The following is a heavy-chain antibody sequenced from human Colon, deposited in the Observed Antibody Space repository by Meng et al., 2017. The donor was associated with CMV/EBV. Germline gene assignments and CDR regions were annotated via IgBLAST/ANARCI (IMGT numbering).Heavy chain of an antibody. D-gene: IGHD6-25*01. V-gene: IGHV1-2*02. CDR2: IDPRSGDT. CDR1: GYTFSNYF. CDR3: SREGMSTPSAADS. J-gene: IGHJ4*02. Sequence: AAVKVSCKASGYTFSNYFIHWVRQAPGQGLEWMGWIDPRSGDTNFAQNFQGRVSMTRDTSINTDHMELTSLTSDDTALYYCSREGMSTPSAADSWGQGTLVTVSS.